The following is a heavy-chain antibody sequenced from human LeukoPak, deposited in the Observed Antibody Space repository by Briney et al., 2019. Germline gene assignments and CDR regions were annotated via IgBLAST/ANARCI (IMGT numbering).Heavy chain of an antibody. V-gene: IGHV1-18*01. CDR3: ARDNLYRHSGYYPDAFDI. Sequence: ASVKVSCKASGYTFTSYGISWVRQAPGQGLEWMGWISAYNGNTNYAQKLQGRVTMTTDTSTSTAYMELRSLRSDDTAVYYCARDNLYRHSGYYPDAFDIWGQRTMVTVSS. CDR1: GYTFTSYG. J-gene: IGHJ3*02. CDR2: ISAYNGNT. D-gene: IGHD3-22*01.